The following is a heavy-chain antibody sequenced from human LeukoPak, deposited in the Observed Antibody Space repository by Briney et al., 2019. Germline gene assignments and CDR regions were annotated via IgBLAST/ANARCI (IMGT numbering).Heavy chain of an antibody. Sequence: ASVKVSCKASGYTFTGYYMNWVRQAPGHGLEWLGWINPNSGDTKYAQKFLGRVTMTSDTSINTGYMALSSLTSDDTAVYYCARKSTVRRTSEFDYWGQGSLLTVSS. CDR1: GYTFTGYY. J-gene: IGHJ4*02. V-gene: IGHV1-2*02. D-gene: IGHD3-10*02. CDR2: INPNSGDT. CDR3: ARKSTVRRTSEFDY.